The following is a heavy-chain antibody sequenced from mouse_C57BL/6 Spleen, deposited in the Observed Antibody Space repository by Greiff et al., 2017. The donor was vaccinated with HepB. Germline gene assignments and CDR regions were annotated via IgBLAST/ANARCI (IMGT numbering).Heavy chain of an antibody. CDR2: IDPSDSYT. Sequence: QVQLQQPGAELVKPGASVKLSCKASGYTFTSYWMQWVKQRPGQGLEWIGEIDPSDSYTNYNQKFKGKATLTVDTSSSTAYMQLSSLTSEDSAVYYCARDGGNWYFDVWGTGTTVTVSS. CDR1: GYTFTSYW. CDR3: ARDGGNWYFDV. J-gene: IGHJ1*03. V-gene: IGHV1-50*01.